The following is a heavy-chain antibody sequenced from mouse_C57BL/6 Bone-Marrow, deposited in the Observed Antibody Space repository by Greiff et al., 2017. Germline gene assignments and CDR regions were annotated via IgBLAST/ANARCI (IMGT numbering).Heavy chain of an antibody. CDR2: ISYDGSN. CDR1: GYSITSGYY. CDR3: ARGFYYGRPFDY. J-gene: IGHJ2*01. D-gene: IGHD1-1*01. Sequence: EVQLQQSGPGLVKPSQSLSLTCSVTGYSITSGYYWNWIRQFPGNKLEWMGYISYDGSNNYNPSLKNRISITRDTSKNQFFLKLNSVTTEDTATYYCARGFYYGRPFDYWGQGTTLTVSS. V-gene: IGHV3-6*01.